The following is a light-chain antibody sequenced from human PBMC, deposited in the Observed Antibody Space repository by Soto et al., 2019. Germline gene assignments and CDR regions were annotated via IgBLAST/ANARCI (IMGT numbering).Light chain of an antibody. Sequence: DIQMPQSPSSLCASVGDRVTITCRASQSISNYLNWYQQKPGKAPKLLIYAASSLQSGVPSRFSGSGSGTDFTLTINRLQPEDLATYYCQQSHSSLTFGGGTKVDIK. CDR3: QQSHSSLT. CDR1: QSISNY. J-gene: IGKJ4*01. CDR2: AAS. V-gene: IGKV1-39*01.